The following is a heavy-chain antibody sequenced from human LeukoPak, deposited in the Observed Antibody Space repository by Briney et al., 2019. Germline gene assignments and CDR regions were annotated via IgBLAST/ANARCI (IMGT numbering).Heavy chain of an antibody. CDR2: IYYSGST. V-gene: IGHV4-30-4*01. Sequence: PSETLSLTCAVYGGSFSGYYWSWIRQPPGKGLEWIGYIYYSGSTYYNPSLKSRVTISVDTSKNQFSLKLSSVTAADTAVDYCARDRRFPNWFDPWGQGTLVTVSS. J-gene: IGHJ5*02. CDR1: GGSFSGYY. CDR3: ARDRRFPNWFDP. D-gene: IGHD3-3*01.